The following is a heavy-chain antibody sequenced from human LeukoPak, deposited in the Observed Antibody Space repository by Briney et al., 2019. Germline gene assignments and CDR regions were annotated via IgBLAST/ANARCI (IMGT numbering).Heavy chain of an antibody. CDR2: TFHTGRT. Sequence: SETLSLACTVSGGSISSYYWSWIRQPPGKGLEWIGYTFHTGRTNYNPSLKSRVTISLDTSKNQFSLKVSSVTAADTAVYYCASSSGYDSAVYFPHWGQGTLLTVSS. CDR3: ASSSGYDSAVYFPH. J-gene: IGHJ1*01. V-gene: IGHV4-59*12. D-gene: IGHD5-12*01. CDR1: GGSISSYY.